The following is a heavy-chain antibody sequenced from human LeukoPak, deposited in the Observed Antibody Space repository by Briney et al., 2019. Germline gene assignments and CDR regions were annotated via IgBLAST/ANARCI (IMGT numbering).Heavy chain of an antibody. CDR2: ISYDGSNK. CDR3: ARRKRSSGWYNDYYYMDV. V-gene: IGHV3-30*03. J-gene: IGHJ6*03. D-gene: IGHD6-19*01. Sequence: GGSLRLSCAASGFNFSTYSMNWVRQAPGKGLEWVAVISYDGSNKYYADSVKGRFTISRDNSKNTLYLQMNSLRAEDTAVYYCARRKRSSGWYNDYYYMDVWGKGTTVTVSS. CDR1: GFNFSTYS.